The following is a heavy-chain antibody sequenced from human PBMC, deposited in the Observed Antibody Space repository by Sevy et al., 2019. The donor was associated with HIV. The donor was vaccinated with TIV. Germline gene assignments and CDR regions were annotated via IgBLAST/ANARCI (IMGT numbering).Heavy chain of an antibody. J-gene: IGHJ6*02. D-gene: IGHD3-22*01. CDR2: IKQDGSAK. V-gene: IGHV3-7*03. CDR1: GFTFSSYW. CDR3: ARVGYYDSSGYYWGYYYYYGMDV. Sequence: GGSLRLSCAASGFTFSSYWMSWVRQAPGKGLEWVANIKQDGSAKYYVDSVKGRFTISRDNAKNSLYLQMNSLRAEDTAVYYCARVGYYDSSGYYWGYYYYYGMDVWGQGTTVTVSS.